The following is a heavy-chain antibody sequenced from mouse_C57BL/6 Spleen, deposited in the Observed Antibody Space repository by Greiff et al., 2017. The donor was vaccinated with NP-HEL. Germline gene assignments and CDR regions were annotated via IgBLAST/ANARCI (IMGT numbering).Heavy chain of an antibody. CDR3: ADTVVEGGYWYFDV. J-gene: IGHJ1*03. D-gene: IGHD1-1*01. CDR2: IWTGGGT. Sequence: QVQLKESGPGLVAPSQSLSITCTVSGFSLTSYAISWVRQPPGKGLEWLGVIWTGGGTNYNSALKSRLSISKDNSKSQVFLKMNSLQTDDTARYYCADTVVEGGYWYFDVWGTGTTVTVSS. CDR1: GFSLTSYA. V-gene: IGHV2-9-1*01.